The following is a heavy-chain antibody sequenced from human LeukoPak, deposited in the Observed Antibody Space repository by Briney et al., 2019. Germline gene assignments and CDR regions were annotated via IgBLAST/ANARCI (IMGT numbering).Heavy chain of an antibody. CDR3: ARGLECSSTSCPRGYYYYMDV. D-gene: IGHD2-2*01. CDR1: GYTFTSYG. J-gene: IGHJ6*03. Sequence: ASVKVSCKASGYTFTSYGISWVRQATGQGLEWMGWMNPNSGNTGYAQKFQGRVTMTRNTSISTAYMELSSLRSEDTAVYYCARGLECSSTSCPRGYYYYMDVWGKGTTVTISS. V-gene: IGHV1-8*02. CDR2: MNPNSGNT.